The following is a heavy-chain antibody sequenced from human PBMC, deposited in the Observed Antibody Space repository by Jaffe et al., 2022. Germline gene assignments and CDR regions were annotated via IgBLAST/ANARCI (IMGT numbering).Heavy chain of an antibody. CDR1: GGSVSSGSYY. CDR2: IYYSGST. Sequence: QVQLQESGPGLVKPSETLSLTCTVSGGSVSSGSYYWSWIRQPPGKGLEWIGYIYYSGSTNYNPSLKSRVTISVDTSKNQFSLKLSSVTAADTAVYYCARGRPRVGYIWGSYRAEFDYWGQGTLVTVSS. J-gene: IGHJ4*02. D-gene: IGHD3-16*02. CDR3: ARGRPRVGYIWGSYRAEFDY. V-gene: IGHV4-61*01.